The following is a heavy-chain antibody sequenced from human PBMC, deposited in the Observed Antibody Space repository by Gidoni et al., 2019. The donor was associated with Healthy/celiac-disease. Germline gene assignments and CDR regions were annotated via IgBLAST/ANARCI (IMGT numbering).Heavy chain of an antibody. CDR3: ARDLLEDYVWGSYRYHYFDL. D-gene: IGHD3-16*02. Sequence: QVQLVQSGAEVKKPGASVKVSCKASGYTFTSYYMHWVRQAPGQGLEWMGIINPSGGSTSYAQKFQGRVTMTRDTSTSTVYMELSSLRSEDTAVYYCARDLLEDYVWGSYRYHYFDLWGRGTLVTVSS. J-gene: IGHJ2*01. CDR2: INPSGGST. CDR1: GYTFTSYY. V-gene: IGHV1-46*01.